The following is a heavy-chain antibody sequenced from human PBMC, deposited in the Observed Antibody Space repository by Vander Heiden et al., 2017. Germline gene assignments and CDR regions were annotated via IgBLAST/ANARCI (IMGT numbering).Heavy chain of an antibody. CDR3: ARLGVATDY. V-gene: IGHV4-61*08. CDR1: GGSVSSGDFS. Sequence: QVQLQESGPGLVKPSETLYLTCTVSGGSVSSGDFSWNWIRQSPGKGLEWIGYIYYSGNTNYNPSLKSRVTISVDTSKNQFSLKLTSVTPEDTAVYYCARLGVATDYWGQGALVTVSS. J-gene: IGHJ4*02. D-gene: IGHD2-21*01. CDR2: IYYSGNT.